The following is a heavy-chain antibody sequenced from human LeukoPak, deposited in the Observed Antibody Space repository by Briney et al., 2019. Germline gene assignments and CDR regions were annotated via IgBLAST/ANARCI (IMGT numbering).Heavy chain of an antibody. Sequence: ASVTVSCKVSGYTLTELSMHWVRQAPGKGLEWMGGFDPEDGETIYAQKFQGRVTMTEDTSTDTAYMELSSLRSEDTAVYYCATAGFLGIVATIKFDYWGQGTLVTVSS. J-gene: IGHJ4*02. D-gene: IGHD5-12*01. CDR2: FDPEDGET. CDR3: ATAGFLGIVATIKFDY. V-gene: IGHV1-24*01. CDR1: GYTLTELS.